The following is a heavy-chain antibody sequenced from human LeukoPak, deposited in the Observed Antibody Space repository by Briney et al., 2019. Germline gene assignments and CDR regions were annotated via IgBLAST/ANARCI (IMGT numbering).Heavy chain of an antibody. CDR3: ARDRNWFDP. V-gene: IGHV1-3*01. CDR1: GYTLTELS. J-gene: IGHJ5*02. CDR2: INAASGNT. Sequence: ASVKVSCKVSGYTLTELSMHWVRQAPGKGLEWLGWINAASGNTRYSQKFQGRVTITRDTSASTAYMELSSLTSEDTALYYCARDRNWFDPWGQGTLVTVSS.